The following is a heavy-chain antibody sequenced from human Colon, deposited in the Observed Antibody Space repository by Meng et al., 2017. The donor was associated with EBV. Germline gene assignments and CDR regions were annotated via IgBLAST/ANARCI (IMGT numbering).Heavy chain of an antibody. J-gene: IGHJ4*02. Sequence: LQESGPVLVKPSETLYLTCTISGGSITSTSSYWGWVRQPPGKGLEWTGSIYYRGSTNYNPSLKSRISMSVDMSKNQFSLKVNSVTAADTAIYYCVISSHNWGQGTLVTVSS. CDR1: GGSITSTSSY. D-gene: IGHD3-3*02. CDR2: IYYRGST. CDR3: VISSHN. V-gene: IGHV4-39*07.